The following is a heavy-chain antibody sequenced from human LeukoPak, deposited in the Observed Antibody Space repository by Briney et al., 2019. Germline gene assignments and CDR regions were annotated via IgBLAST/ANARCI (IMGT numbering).Heavy chain of an antibody. CDR1: GYTFTGYY. J-gene: IGHJ5*02. D-gene: IGHD2-2*02. V-gene: IGHV1-2*02. Sequence: ASVKVSCKASGYTFTGYYMHWVRQAPGQGLEWMGWTNPNSGGTNYAQKFQGRVTMTRDTSISTAYMELSRLRSDDTAVYYCARGRGCSSTSCYTNWFDPWGQGTLVTVSS. CDR3: ARGRGCSSTSCYTNWFDP. CDR2: TNPNSGGT.